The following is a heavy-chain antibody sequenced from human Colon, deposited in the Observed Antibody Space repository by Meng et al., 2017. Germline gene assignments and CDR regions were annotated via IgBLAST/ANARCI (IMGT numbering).Heavy chain of an antibody. CDR1: GLSLSSSGVS. CDR3: IHRREDPRSAYYYLDN. J-gene: IGHJ4*02. V-gene: IGHV2-5*02. D-gene: IGHD1-26*01. CDR2: IYWDDTN. Sequence: QIPLNESGPTMVKLTQTLKLTCNLSGLSLSSSGVSVGWIRQPPGKALECLALIYWDDTNRYSPSLKNRLTITKDTYRNRVVLTVTDVDPVDTATYYCIHRREDPRSAYYYLDNWGRGTMVTVSS.